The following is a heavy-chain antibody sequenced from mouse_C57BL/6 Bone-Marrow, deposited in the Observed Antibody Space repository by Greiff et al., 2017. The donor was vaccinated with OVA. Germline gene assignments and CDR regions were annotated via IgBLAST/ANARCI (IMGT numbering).Heavy chain of an antibody. J-gene: IGHJ2*01. CDR2: IDPSDSET. D-gene: IGHD1-1*01. V-gene: IGHV1-52*01. CDR3: ASSYDYFDY. Sequence: QVHVKQPGAELVRPGSSVKLSCKASGYTFTSYWMHWVKQRPIQGLEWIGNIDPSDSETHYNQKFKDKATLTVDKSSSTAYMQLSSLTSEDSAVYYCASSYDYFDYWGQGTTLTVSS. CDR1: GYTFTSYW.